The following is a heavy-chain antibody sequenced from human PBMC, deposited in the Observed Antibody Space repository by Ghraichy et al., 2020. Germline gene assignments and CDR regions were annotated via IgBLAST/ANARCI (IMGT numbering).Heavy chain of an antibody. CDR3: ARAVYSGSYHFDY. Sequence: GGSLRLSCEASGFTLSSYWMHWVRQAPGKGLVWVSRINSDGSRTNYADSVKGRFTISGDNAKNTLYLQMNSLRAEDTAVYYCARAVYSGSYHFDYWGQGTLVTVSS. CDR2: INSDGSRT. J-gene: IGHJ4*02. CDR1: GFTLSSYW. D-gene: IGHD1-26*01. V-gene: IGHV3-74*01.